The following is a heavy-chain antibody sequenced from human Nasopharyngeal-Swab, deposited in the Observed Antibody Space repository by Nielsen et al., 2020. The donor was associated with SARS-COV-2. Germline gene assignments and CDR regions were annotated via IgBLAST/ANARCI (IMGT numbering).Heavy chain of an antibody. J-gene: IGHJ4*02. CDR1: GFVFSGSA. V-gene: IGHV3-73*01. CDR2: IGDKAHNYAT. CDR3: TTDYYFDY. Sequence: GGSLRLSCAASGFVFSGSAIHWVRQASGKGLEWVGRIGDKAHNYATTYAASVKGRFTISRDDSKNTAFLQIDSLKIEDTALYYCTTDYYFDYWGQGTLVTVSS.